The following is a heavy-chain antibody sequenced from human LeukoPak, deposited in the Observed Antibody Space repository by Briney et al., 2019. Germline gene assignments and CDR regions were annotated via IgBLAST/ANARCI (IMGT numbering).Heavy chain of an antibody. Sequence: SETLSLTCTVSGGSISSYYWSWIRQPPGKGLEWIGYIYYSGSTNYNPSLKSRVTTSVDTSKNQFSLKLSSVTAADTAVYYCARRRGQSLDPWGQGTLVTVSS. CDR3: ARRRGQSLDP. CDR1: GGSISSYY. CDR2: IYYSGST. J-gene: IGHJ5*02. V-gene: IGHV4-59*08.